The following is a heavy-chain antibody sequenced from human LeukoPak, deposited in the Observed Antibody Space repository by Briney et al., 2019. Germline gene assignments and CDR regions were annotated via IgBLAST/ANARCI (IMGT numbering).Heavy chain of an antibody. CDR1: GFTFSSYW. Sequence: GGSLRLSCAASGFTFSSYWMHWVRQAPGKGLVWVSRINSDGSSTSYADSVKGRLTISRDNAKNTLYLQMNSLRAEDTAVYYCATWIQLWSDFDYWGQGTLVTVSS. J-gene: IGHJ4*02. D-gene: IGHD5-18*01. CDR3: ATWIQLWSDFDY. CDR2: INSDGSST. V-gene: IGHV3-74*01.